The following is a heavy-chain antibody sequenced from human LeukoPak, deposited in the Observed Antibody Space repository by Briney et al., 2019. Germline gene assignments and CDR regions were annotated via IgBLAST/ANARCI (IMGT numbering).Heavy chain of an antibody. V-gene: IGHV3-48*03. Sequence: GGSLRLSCAASGFTFSSYEMNWVRQAPGKGLEWVSYISSSGSTIYYADSVKGRFISSRDNTKNSLYLQMNGLRAEDTAVYYCGGSGSYQPPDYWGQGTLVTVSS. CDR1: GFTFSSYE. CDR3: GGSGSYQPPDY. J-gene: IGHJ4*02. D-gene: IGHD3-10*01. CDR2: ISSSGSTI.